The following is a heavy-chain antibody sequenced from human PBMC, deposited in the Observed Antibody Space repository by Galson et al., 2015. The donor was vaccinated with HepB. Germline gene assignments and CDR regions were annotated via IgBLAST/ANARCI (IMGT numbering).Heavy chain of an antibody. J-gene: IGHJ4*02. CDR3: ARHQGYSDNTRYFGY. CDR2: IYPGDSET. CDR1: GYSFRSFW. Sequence: SGAEVKKPGESVKISCKGSGYSFRSFWISWVRQMPGKGLEWMGFIYPGDSETRYNPSFRGQVTISVDKSDTTAFLQWSSLKASDTAIYYCARHQGYSDNTRYFGYWGQGTLVTVSS. V-gene: IGHV5-51*01. D-gene: IGHD3-22*01.